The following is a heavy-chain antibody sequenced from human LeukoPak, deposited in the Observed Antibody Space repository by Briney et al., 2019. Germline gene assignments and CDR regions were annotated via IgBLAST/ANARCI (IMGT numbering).Heavy chain of an antibody. V-gene: IGHV4-4*02. CDR2: IYHSGST. CDR3: ARVTITIFGVVSGWFDP. D-gene: IGHD3-3*01. J-gene: IGHJ5*02. Sequence: TSETLSLTCAVSGGSISSSNWWSWVRPPPGKGLEWIGEIYHSGSTNYNPSLKSRVTISADTSKNQFSLKLSSVTAADTAVYYCARVTITIFGVVSGWFDPWGQGTLVTVSS. CDR1: GGSISSSNW.